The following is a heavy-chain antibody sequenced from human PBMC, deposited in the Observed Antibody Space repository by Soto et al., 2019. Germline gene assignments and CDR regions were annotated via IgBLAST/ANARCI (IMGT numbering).Heavy chain of an antibody. CDR2: IIPIFGTA. D-gene: IGHD3-22*01. CDR3: AGDPELYSSGYYNWFDP. CDR1: GGTFSSYA. V-gene: IGHV1-69*06. J-gene: IGHJ5*02. Sequence: ASVKVSCKASGGTFSSYAISWVRQAPGQGLEWMGGIIPIFGTANYAQKFQGRVTITADKSTSTAYMELSSLRSEDTAVYYCAGDPELYSSGYYNWFDPWGQGTLVTVSS.